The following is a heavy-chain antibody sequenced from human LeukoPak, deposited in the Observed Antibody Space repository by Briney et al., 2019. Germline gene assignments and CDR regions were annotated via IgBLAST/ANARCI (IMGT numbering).Heavy chain of an antibody. J-gene: IGHJ4*02. V-gene: IGHV3-23*01. Sequence: PGGSLRLSCAASGFTFSNYAMSWVRQAPGEGLEWVSALSGSGDNTYYADPVKGRVTVSRDNAKNTLYLQMNSLRAEDTAVYYCERWGPSVGAGDYWGQGTLVTVSS. CDR1: GFTFSNYA. CDR2: LSGSGDNT. CDR3: ERWGPSVGAGDY. D-gene: IGHD3-16*01.